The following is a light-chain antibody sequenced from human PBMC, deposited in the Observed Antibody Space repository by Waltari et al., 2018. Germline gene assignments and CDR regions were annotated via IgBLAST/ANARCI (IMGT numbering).Light chain of an antibody. CDR1: ASNIGGNL. J-gene: IGLJ3*02. V-gene: IGLV1-44*01. CDR3: ASWDDSLNGHWV. Sequence: QSVLTQPPSASGTPGQRVTISCSGSASNIGGNLVNWYQQPPGQAPKLPFYRSDQQPSGVPDRFSGSKAGTSASLAISGLQSEDEADYFCASWDDSLNGHWVFGGGTKVTVL. CDR2: RSD.